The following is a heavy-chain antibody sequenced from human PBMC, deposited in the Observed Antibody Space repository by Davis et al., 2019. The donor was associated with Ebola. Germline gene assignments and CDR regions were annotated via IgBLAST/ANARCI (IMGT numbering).Heavy chain of an antibody. Sequence: AASVKVSCKASGYTFTSYYMHWVRQAPGQGLEWMGIINPSGGSTSYAQRFQGRVTMTRDMSTSTVYMELSSLRSEDTAVYYCVRDGIVVVPAATKPSWFDPWGQGTLVTVSS. CDR3: VRDGIVVVPAATKPSWFDP. V-gene: IGHV1-46*01. CDR1: GYTFTSYY. CDR2: INPSGGST. D-gene: IGHD2-2*01. J-gene: IGHJ5*02.